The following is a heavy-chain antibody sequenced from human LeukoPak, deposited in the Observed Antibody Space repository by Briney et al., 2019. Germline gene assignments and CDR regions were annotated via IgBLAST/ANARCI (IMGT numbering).Heavy chain of an antibody. J-gene: IGHJ4*02. CDR3: AREGLGLGIYYFDY. V-gene: IGHV4-39*07. CDR2: IYYSGSN. Sequence: SETLSLTCTVSGGSISSSSYYWGWIRQPPGTGLEWIGSIYYSGSNYYNPSLKSRVTISVDTSKNQFSLKLSSVTAADTAVYYCAREGLGLGIYYFDYWGQGTLVTVSS. D-gene: IGHD1-26*01. CDR1: GGSISSSSYY.